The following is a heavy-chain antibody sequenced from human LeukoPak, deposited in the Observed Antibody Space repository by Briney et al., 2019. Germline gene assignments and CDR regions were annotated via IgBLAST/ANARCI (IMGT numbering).Heavy chain of an antibody. Sequence: SETLSLTCTVSGGSITSSSYYWGWIRQPPGKGLEWIGSVYYSGSTYYNPSLKSRVTMSVDTSKNQFSLKLSSVTAADTAVYYCASSDPQFIGDAFDIWGQGTMVTVSS. CDR3: ASSDPQFIGDAFDI. V-gene: IGHV4-39*07. J-gene: IGHJ3*02. CDR2: VYYSGST. CDR1: GGSITSSSYY.